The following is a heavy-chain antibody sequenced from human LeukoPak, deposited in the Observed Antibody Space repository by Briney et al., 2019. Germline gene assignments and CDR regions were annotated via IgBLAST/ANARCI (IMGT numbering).Heavy chain of an antibody. D-gene: IGHD6-13*01. CDR3: AREGPAAGTPYYFDY. CDR2: INAGNGNT. CDR1: GYTFTSYA. J-gene: IGHJ4*02. Sequence: EASVKVSCKASGYTFTSYAMHWVRQAPGQRLEWMGWINAGNGNTKYSQKFQGRVTITRDTSASTAYMELSSLRSEDTAVYYCAREGPAAGTPYYFDYWGQGTLVTVSS. V-gene: IGHV1-3*01.